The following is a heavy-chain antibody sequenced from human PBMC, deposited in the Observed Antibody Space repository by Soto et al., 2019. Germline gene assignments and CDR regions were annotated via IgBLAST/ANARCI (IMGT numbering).Heavy chain of an antibody. J-gene: IGHJ4*02. CDR1: GYSFTSYW. V-gene: IGHV5-10-1*01. Sequence: GESLKISCKGSGYSFTSYWISWVRQMPGKGLEWMGRIDPSDSYTNYSPSFQGHVTISVDKSISTAYLQWSSLKASDTAMCYCARHADTYYYDSSGYYYDYWGQGTLVTVSS. D-gene: IGHD3-22*01. CDR3: ARHADTYYYDSSGYYYDY. CDR2: IDPSDSYT.